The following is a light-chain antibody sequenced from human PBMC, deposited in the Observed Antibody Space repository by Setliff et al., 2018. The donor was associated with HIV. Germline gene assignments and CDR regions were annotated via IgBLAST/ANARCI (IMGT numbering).Light chain of an antibody. CDR1: SSDVGTYNF. CDR2: DVS. Sequence: QSALTQPASVSGYPGQSITISCTGTSSDVGTYNFVSWYQQHPGKAPKLMISDVSNRPSGVSNRFSGSKSGNTASLTISGLQAEDDADYYCSSYTSTTPLYVFGTGTKVTVL. V-gene: IGLV2-14*03. CDR3: SSYTSTTPLYV. J-gene: IGLJ1*01.